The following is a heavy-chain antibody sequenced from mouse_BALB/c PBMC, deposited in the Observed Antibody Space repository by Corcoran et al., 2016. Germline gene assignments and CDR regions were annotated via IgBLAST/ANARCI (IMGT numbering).Heavy chain of an antibody. J-gene: IGHJ4*01. CDR2: INPYNGGT. CDR3: ARRGDYYRDAMDY. Sequence: EVQLQPSGPELVKPGASMKISCKASGYSFTGYTMNWVKQGHGKNLEWIGLINPYNGGTSYKQKFKGKDTLTVDKSSSTAYMELLSLTSEDSAVYYCARRGDYYRDAMDYWGQGTSVTVSS. CDR1: GYSFTGYT. D-gene: IGHD2-14*01. V-gene: IGHV1-18*01.